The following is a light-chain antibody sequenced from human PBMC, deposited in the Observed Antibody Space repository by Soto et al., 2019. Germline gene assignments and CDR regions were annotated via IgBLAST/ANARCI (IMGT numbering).Light chain of an antibody. Sequence: DIQMTQTPSSLSASVGDRVTITCRASQNIGRWLAWYQQKSGKAPKLMIYDVSTLISGVPSRFSGSGSGTEFALTITSLQPDDLTTYYCQQYSLHSPPTFGPGTLVEIK. V-gene: IGKV1-5*01. CDR3: QQYSLHSPPT. CDR2: DVS. CDR1: QNIGRW. J-gene: IGKJ1*01.